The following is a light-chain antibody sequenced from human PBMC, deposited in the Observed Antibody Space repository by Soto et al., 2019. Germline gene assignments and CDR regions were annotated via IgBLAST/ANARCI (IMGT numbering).Light chain of an antibody. CDR1: QDISNS. Sequence: DIQMTQSPSSLSASVGDRVTITCQASQDISNSLNWYQQKPGKAPKLLIYDASNLETGVPSRFSGSGSGTDFTFPISSLQPEDIATYYCQQYDNIPPALTFGGGTKVEIK. J-gene: IGKJ4*01. V-gene: IGKV1-33*01. CDR2: DAS. CDR3: QQYDNIPPALT.